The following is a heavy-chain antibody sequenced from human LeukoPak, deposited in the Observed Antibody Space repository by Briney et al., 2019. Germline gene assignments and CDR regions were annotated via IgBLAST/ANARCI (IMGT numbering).Heavy chain of an antibody. D-gene: IGHD2-15*01. Sequence: SQTLSLTCAISGDSVSSKSVAWNWIRQSPSRGLEWLGTTYYRSKWYNDYAVSVKSRITINPGTSKNQLSLQLNSVTPEDTAVYYCARGRNSAFDYWGQGTLVTVSS. CDR3: ARGRNSAFDY. CDR1: GDSVSSKSVA. V-gene: IGHV6-1*01. J-gene: IGHJ4*02. CDR2: TYYRSKWYN.